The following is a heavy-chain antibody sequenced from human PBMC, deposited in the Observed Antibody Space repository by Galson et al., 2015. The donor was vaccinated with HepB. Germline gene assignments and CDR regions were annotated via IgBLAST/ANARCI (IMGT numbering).Heavy chain of an antibody. CDR1: GYSFTSYW. D-gene: IGHD3-9*01. V-gene: IGHV5-51*01. CDR2: IYPGDSDT. Sequence: QSGAEVKKPGESLKIACRGSGYSFTSYWIGWVRQMPGKGLEWMGIIYPGDSDTIYSPSFQGQVTISPDKSISTGYLQWSSLEASDTAMYYCARLRRRDYDILTGYYRPTEFDFWGQGTLVTVSS. CDR3: ARLRRRDYDILTGYYRPTEFDF. J-gene: IGHJ4*02.